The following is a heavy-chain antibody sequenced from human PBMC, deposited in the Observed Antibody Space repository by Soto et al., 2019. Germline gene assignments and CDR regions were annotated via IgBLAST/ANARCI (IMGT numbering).Heavy chain of an antibody. V-gene: IGHV4-34*01. CDR2: ISHSGST. Sequence: SETLSLTCAVYGGSFSGYYWSWIREPPGKGLEWIGEISHSGSTNYNSSLKSRVTISVDTSKNQFSLKLSSVTAADTAVYYCARLTIFGVVAKSYYYYYGMDVWGQGTTVTVSS. CDR3: ARLTIFGVVAKSYYYYYGMDV. D-gene: IGHD3-3*01. CDR1: GGSFSGYY. J-gene: IGHJ6*02.